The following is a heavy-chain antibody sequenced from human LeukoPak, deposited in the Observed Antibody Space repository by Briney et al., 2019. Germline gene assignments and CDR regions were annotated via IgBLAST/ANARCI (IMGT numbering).Heavy chain of an antibody. Sequence: GRSLSPSCAASGFDFRSYGMHWVRQAPGKGLEWVAIIWYDATNQYYADSVKGRFTISRDNSKNTLYLQLSSLRAEDTAVYYCARDRGDCSGGSCYSDYFDYWGQGTVVSVSS. CDR2: IWYDATNQ. D-gene: IGHD2-15*01. V-gene: IGHV3-33*01. J-gene: IGHJ4*02. CDR1: GFDFRSYG. CDR3: ARDRGDCSGGSCYSDYFDY.